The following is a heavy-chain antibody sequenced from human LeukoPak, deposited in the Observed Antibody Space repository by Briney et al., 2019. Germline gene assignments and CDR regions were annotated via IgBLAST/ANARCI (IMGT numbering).Heavy chain of an antibody. D-gene: IGHD3-22*01. CDR2: INPNSGGT. V-gene: IGHV1-2*02. CDR1: GYTFTGYY. Sequence: ASVKVSCKASGYTFTGYYMHWVRQAPGQGLEWMGWINPNSGGTNYAQKFQGRVTMTRDTSISTAYMELSRLRSDDTAVYYCARGPKIVVANDWFDPWGQGTLVTVSS. J-gene: IGHJ5*02. CDR3: ARGPKIVVANDWFDP.